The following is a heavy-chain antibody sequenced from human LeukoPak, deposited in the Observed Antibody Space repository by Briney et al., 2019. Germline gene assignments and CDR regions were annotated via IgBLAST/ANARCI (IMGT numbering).Heavy chain of an antibody. V-gene: IGHV3-23*01. CDR3: AKADEYYDILTGYYNYGMDV. D-gene: IGHD3-9*01. CDR1: GFTFSSYA. J-gene: IGHJ6*02. CDR2: ISGSGGST. Sequence: PGGSLRLSCAASGFTFSSYAMSWFRQAPGKGLEWVSAISGSGGSTYYADSVKGRFTISRDNSKNTLYLQMNSLRAEDTAVYYCAKADEYYDILTGYYNYGMDVWGQGTTVTVSS.